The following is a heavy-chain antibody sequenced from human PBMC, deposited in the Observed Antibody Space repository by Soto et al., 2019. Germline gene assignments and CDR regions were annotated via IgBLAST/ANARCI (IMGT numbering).Heavy chain of an antibody. D-gene: IGHD2-15*01. J-gene: IGHJ4*02. CDR2: ITGSGGST. CDR3: ANLPPRQLGYCSGGNCYFDY. CDR1: GFTFSTYA. Sequence: EVQLLESGGGLVQPGGSLRLSCAASGFTFSTYAMHWVRQAPGKGLEWVSVITGSGGSTYYADSVKGRFTISRDNSKNTLYLQMNRPGTEETAVYKCANLPPRQLGYCSGGNCYFDYWGQGTQVPVSS. V-gene: IGHV3-23*01.